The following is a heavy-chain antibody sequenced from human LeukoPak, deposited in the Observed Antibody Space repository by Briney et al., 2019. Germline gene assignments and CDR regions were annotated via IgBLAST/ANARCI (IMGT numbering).Heavy chain of an antibody. CDR3: ARDPYEMATIQGFDY. D-gene: IGHD5-24*01. Sequence: ASVKVSCKASGYTFTSYGISWVRQAPGQGLEWMGWISAYNGNTNYAQKLQGRVTMTTDTSTSTAYMELRSLRSDDTAVYSCARDPYEMATIQGFDYWGQGTLVTVSS. CDR1: GYTFTSYG. V-gene: IGHV1-18*01. CDR2: ISAYNGNT. J-gene: IGHJ4*02.